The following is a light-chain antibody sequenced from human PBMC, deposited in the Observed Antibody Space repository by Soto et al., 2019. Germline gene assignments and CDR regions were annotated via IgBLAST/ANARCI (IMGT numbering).Light chain of an antibody. CDR1: SSNIGAGHD. CDR2: GNG. CDR3: QSYDSSLSGSEV. Sequence: QSVLTQPPSVSGAPGQRVTISCTGSSSNIGAGHDVHWYQQLPGTAPKLLIYGNGNRPSGVPDRFSGSKSGNSASLAITGLKADDEADYYCQSYDSSLSGSEVFGTGT. J-gene: IGLJ1*01. V-gene: IGLV1-40*01.